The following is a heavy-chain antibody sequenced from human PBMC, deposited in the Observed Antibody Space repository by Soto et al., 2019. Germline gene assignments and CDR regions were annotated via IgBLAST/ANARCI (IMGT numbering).Heavy chain of an antibody. D-gene: IGHD4-17*01. J-gene: IGHJ6*03. CDR2: IIPILGVA. V-gene: IGHV1-69*04. Sequence: QVQLVQSGAEVKKPGSSVKVSCKASGDTFSNHTISWVRQAPGQGLEWMGRIIPILGVANYAQKFQGRVTITADTSTSTVYMELSSLRSADTAVYYCARVAAMATVTKGYYYSMDVWGKGTTVTVSS. CDR1: GDTFSNHT. CDR3: ARVAAMATVTKGYYYSMDV.